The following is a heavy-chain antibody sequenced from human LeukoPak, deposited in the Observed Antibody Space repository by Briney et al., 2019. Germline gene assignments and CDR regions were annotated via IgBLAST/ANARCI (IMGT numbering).Heavy chain of an antibody. J-gene: IGHJ5*02. D-gene: IGHD6-13*01. Sequence: SETLSLTCTVSGGSISSGDYYWSWIRQPPGKGLEWIGYIYYSGSTNYNPSLKSRVTISVDTSMNQFSLKLSSVAAADTAVYYCARRTQQLVHNWFDPWGQGTLVTVSS. V-gene: IGHV4-61*08. CDR2: IYYSGST. CDR1: GGSISSGDYY. CDR3: ARRTQQLVHNWFDP.